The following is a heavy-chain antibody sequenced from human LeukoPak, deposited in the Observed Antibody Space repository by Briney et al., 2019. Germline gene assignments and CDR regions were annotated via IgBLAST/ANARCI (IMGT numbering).Heavy chain of an antibody. J-gene: IGHJ5*02. CDR1: GGSFSGYY. CDR3: ARNRMGRWPTFNWFDP. CDR2: INHSGST. Sequence: SETLSLTCAVYGGSFSGYYWSWIRQPPGKGLEWIGEINHSGSTNYNPSLKSRVTISVDTSKNQFSLKLSSVTAADTAVYYCARNRMGRWPTFNWFDPWGQGTLVTVSS. D-gene: IGHD5-24*01. V-gene: IGHV4-34*01.